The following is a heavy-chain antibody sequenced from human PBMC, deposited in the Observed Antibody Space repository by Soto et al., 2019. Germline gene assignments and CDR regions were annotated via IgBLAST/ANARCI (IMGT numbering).Heavy chain of an antibody. CDR2: IIPIFGTA. V-gene: IGHV1-69*06. CDR1: GGTFSSYA. D-gene: IGHD3-9*01. J-gene: IGHJ6*02. CDR3: AISSYDIFTGYLVLTYYYYYGMDV. Sequence: SVKVSCKASGGTFSSYAISWVRQAPGQGLEWMGGIIPIFGTANYAQKFQGRVTITADKSTSTAYMELSSLRSEDTAVYYCAISSYDIFTGYLVLTYYYYYGMDVWGQGTTVTVSS.